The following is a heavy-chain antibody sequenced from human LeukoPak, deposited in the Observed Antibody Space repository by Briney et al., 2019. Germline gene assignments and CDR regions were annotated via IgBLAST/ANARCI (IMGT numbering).Heavy chain of an antibody. V-gene: IGHV1-18*04. CDR3: ARDGYCSSTSCYVYYYYGMEV. CDR2: ISAYNGNT. CDR1: GYTFTSYG. J-gene: IGHJ6*04. D-gene: IGHD2-2*03. Sequence: ASVKVSCKAPGYTFTSYGISWVRQAPGQGLEWMGWISAYNGNTNYAQKLQGRVTMTTDTSTSTAYMELRSLRSDDTAVYYCARDGYCSSTSCYVYYYYGMEVWGKGTTVTVSS.